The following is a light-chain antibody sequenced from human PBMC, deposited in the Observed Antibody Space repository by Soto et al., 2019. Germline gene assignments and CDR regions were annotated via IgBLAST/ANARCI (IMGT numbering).Light chain of an antibody. CDR2: AAS. CDR3: QQTYNNPRT. V-gene: IGKV1-39*01. Sequence: DIQMTQSPSSLSASVRDRVTISCRASQSISSYLHWYQQRPGKAAKVLIYAASSLQSGVPSRFSGSGSGTDFTLTISSLQPEDFAVYYCQQTYNNPRTFGQGTKVDIK. J-gene: IGKJ1*01. CDR1: QSISSY.